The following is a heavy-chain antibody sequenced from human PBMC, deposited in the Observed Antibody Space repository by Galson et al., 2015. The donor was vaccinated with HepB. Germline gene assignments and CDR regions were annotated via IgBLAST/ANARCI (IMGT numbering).Heavy chain of an antibody. D-gene: IGHD5-18*01. J-gene: IGHJ5*01. CDR2: ISGNGDST. CDR1: GFAFDTHA. Sequence: SLRLSCAASGFAFDTHAMSWVRQAPGRGLEWISGISGNGDSTFYADSVKGRFTVSRDNSNNLLKRQMNSLRAEDAGLYFCAKGYGLFDSWGQGILVTVSS. V-gene: IGHV3-23*01. CDR3: AKGYGLFDS.